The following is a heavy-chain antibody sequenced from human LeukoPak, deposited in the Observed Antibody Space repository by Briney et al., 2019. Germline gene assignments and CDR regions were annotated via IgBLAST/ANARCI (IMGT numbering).Heavy chain of an antibody. CDR1: GFTFDDYA. CDR3: AKGGSGSYYSEVRY. V-gene: IGHV3-9*01. CDR2: ISWNSGSL. D-gene: IGHD1-26*01. J-gene: IGHJ4*02. Sequence: GGSLRLSCAASGFTFDDYAMHWVRQAPGKGLQWVSSISWNSGSLGYADSVKGRFTISGDNAKNSLYLHMYSLRLEDTALYYCAKGGSGSYYSEVRYWGQGTLVTVSS.